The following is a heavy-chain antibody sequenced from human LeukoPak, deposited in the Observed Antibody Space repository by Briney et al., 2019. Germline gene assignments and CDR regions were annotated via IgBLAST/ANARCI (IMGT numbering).Heavy chain of an antibody. J-gene: IGHJ3*02. CDR3: ARWEVRLNAFEM. V-gene: IGHV4-61*05. CDR1: GGSINSSSYY. Sequence: KPSETLSLTCTVSGGSINSSSYYWNWIRQPPGKGLEWIGYTHHSGNTLYNPSLKSQVTTSVDTSKNQFSLSLSSVTAADTAVYYCARWEVRLNAFEMWGQGTMVTVSS. D-gene: IGHD3-10*01. CDR2: THHSGNT.